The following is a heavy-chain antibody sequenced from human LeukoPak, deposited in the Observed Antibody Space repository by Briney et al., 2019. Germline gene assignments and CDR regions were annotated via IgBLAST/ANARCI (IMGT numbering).Heavy chain of an antibody. CDR2: ISGGGGST. D-gene: IGHD3-9*01. Sequence: GGSLILSCAASGFTFSSYAMSWVRQSPGKGLEWVSAISGGGGSTYYAYYTDSVKGRFTISRDNSKNTLYLQMNSLRAEDTAVYFCAKFNDILTGYFDYWGQGTLVTVSS. V-gene: IGHV3-23*01. J-gene: IGHJ4*02. CDR3: AKFNDILTGYFDY. CDR1: GFTFSSYA.